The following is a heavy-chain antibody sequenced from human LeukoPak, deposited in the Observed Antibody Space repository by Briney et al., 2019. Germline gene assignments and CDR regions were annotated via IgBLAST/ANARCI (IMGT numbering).Heavy chain of an antibody. CDR2: ISGSGNGT. CDR3: AKRTMSAFDS. J-gene: IGHJ4*02. CDR1: GFTFRTYA. Sequence: GGSLRLSCTASGFTFRTYAMNLVRQAPGKGLEWLSGISGSGNGTYYADSVKGRFIISRDNSKNMVYLQMNSLTVEDTATYYCAKRTMSAFDSWGQGTLLIVSS. V-gene: IGHV3-23*01.